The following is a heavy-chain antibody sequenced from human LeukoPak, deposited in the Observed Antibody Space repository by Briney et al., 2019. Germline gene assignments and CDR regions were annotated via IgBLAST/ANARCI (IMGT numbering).Heavy chain of an antibody. CDR1: GGSFSGYY. D-gene: IGHD5-24*01. CDR3: ARASPRWLRSDKQFDY. Sequence: PSETLSLTCAVYGGSFSGYYWSWIRQPPGKGLEWIGEINHSGSTNYNPSLKSRVTISVDTSKNQFSLKLSSVTAADTAVYYCARASPRWLRSDKQFDYWGQGTLVTVSS. CDR2: INHSGST. J-gene: IGHJ4*02. V-gene: IGHV4-34*01.